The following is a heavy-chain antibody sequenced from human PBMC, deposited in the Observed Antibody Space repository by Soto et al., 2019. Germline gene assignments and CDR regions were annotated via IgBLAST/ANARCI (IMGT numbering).Heavy chain of an antibody. V-gene: IGHV1-2*02. CDR2: INPNSGGT. D-gene: IGHD5-12*01. CDR1: GYTFTGYY. CDR3: ARDVEMATTGDY. Sequence: VASVKVSCKASGYTFTGYYMHWVRQAPGQGLEWMGWINPNSGGTNYAQKFQGRVTMTRDTSISTAYMELSRLRSGDTAVYYCARDVEMATTGDYWGQGTLVTVSS. J-gene: IGHJ4*02.